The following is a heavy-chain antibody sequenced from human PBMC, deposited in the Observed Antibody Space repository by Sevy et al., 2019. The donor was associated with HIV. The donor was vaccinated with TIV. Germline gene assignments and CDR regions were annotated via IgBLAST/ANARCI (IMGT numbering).Heavy chain of an antibody. CDR3: ARVGGSSGWYQYYFDY. CDR2: MNPNSGNT. V-gene: IGHV1-8*01. J-gene: IGHJ4*02. D-gene: IGHD6-19*01. CDR1: GYTFTSYD. Sequence: ASVKVSRKASGYTFTSYDINWVRQATGQGLEWMGWMNPNSGNTGYAQKFQGRVTMTRNTSISTAYMELSSLRSEDTAVYYCARVGGSSGWYQYYFDYWGQGTLVTVSS.